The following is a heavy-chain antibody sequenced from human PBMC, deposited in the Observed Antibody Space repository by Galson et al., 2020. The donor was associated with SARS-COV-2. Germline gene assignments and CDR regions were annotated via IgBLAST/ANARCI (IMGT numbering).Heavy chain of an antibody. CDR2: ISYHGTDK. V-gene: IGHV3-30*04. CDR3: ARDRAIPPYFYYGMDV. Sequence: GGSLRLSCAASGFTFSNYAMDWVRQAPGEGLEWVTLISYHGTDKYYADSVKGRFTISRDNSKNTLYLHMNSLTTEDTAVYYCARDRAIPPYFYYGMDVWGQGTTVTVSS. J-gene: IGHJ6*02. CDR1: GFTFSNYA.